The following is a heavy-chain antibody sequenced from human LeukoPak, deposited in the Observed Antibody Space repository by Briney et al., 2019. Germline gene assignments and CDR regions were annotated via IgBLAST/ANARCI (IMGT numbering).Heavy chain of an antibody. CDR3: ATDHMIVGMDV. D-gene: IGHD3-22*01. CDR1: GYTLTELS. J-gene: IGHJ6*02. Sequence: ASVKVSCKVSGYTLTELSMHWVRQAPGKGLEWRGGVDPEDGETIYAQKFEGRVTMTEDTSTDTAYMELSSLRSEDTAVYYCATDHMIVGMDVWGQGTTVTVSS. CDR2: VDPEDGET. V-gene: IGHV1-24*01.